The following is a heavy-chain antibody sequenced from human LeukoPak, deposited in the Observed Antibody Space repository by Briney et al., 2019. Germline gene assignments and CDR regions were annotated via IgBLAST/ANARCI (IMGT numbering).Heavy chain of an antibody. CDR3: ARSEYSYGADASDI. D-gene: IGHD5-18*01. CDR1: GGSISSYY. Sequence: PSETLSLTCTVSGGSISSYYWSWIRQPPGKGLEWIGYIYYSGSTNYNPSLKSRVTISLDTSKNQFSLRLSSVTAADTAVYYCARSEYSYGADASDIWGQGTMVTVSS. CDR2: IYYSGST. V-gene: IGHV4-59*01. J-gene: IGHJ3*02.